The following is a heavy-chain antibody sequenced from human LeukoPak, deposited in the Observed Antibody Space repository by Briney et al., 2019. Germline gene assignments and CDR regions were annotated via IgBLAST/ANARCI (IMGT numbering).Heavy chain of an antibody. CDR2: ISSSSSTI. Sequence: PGGSLRLSCAASGFTFSSYSMNWVRQAPGKGLEWVSYISSSSSTIYYADSVKGRFTISRDNAKNSLYLQMNSLRAEDTAVYYCARDLAVAGLDYRGKGTLVTVSS. J-gene: IGHJ4*02. D-gene: IGHD6-19*01. CDR1: GFTFSSYS. V-gene: IGHV3-48*01. CDR3: ARDLAVAGLDY.